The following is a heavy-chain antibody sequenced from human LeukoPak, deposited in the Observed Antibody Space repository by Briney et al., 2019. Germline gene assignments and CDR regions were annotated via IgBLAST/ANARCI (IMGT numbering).Heavy chain of an antibody. J-gene: IGHJ4*02. CDR3: TASSSWSVWH. D-gene: IGHD6-13*01. CDR2: IKSKTDGRTT. CDR1: ASTLSNTW. Sequence: AGGSLTLAWAASASTLSNTWTGWARQAPGGGLEWVSRIKSKTDGRTTDYAAPVKCRVTISRDDCIYTWSVQMNRIRPYVAAVYYCTASSSWSVWHWGERTPVTVSS. V-gene: IGHV3-15*01.